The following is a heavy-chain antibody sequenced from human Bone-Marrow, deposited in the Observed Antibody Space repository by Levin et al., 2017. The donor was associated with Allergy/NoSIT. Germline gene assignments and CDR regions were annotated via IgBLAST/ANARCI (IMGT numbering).Heavy chain of an antibody. CDR2: ISNTGGSI. CDR1: GFTFNTYT. Sequence: GESLKISCATSGFTFNTYTMTWVRQAPGKGLEWVSAISNTGGSIYYADSVRGRFTISRDNSKSALYLQLNNLRAADTAIYYCATSRVFRAFDFWGQGTVVTVSS. V-gene: IGHV3-23*01. CDR3: ATSRVFRAFDF. J-gene: IGHJ3*01.